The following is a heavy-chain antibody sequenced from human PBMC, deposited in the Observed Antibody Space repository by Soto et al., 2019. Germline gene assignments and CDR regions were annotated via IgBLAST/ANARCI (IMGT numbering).Heavy chain of an antibody. D-gene: IGHD3-22*01. CDR2: IYHIGST. J-gene: IGHJ4*02. CDR1: GGSLSNYS. CDR3: AASKLYIIQSSCSHHVHLGF. V-gene: IGHV4-34*02. Sequence: VQLQHWGAGLLKPSETLSLTGAVSGGSLSNYSWSWIRQTPGKGLEWIGEIYHIGSTNYKPSLKSRVFMSVHTAKNRFHLKPLSVTVAATAVYHCAASKLYIIQSSCSHHVHLGFWVSATLVSASS.